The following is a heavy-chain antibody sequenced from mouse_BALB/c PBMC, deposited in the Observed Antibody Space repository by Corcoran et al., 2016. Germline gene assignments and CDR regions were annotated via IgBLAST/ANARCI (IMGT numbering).Heavy chain of an antibody. D-gene: IGHD1-1*02. CDR1: GFSLSTSGMG. V-gene: IGHV8-12*01. Sequence: QVTLKESGPGILQPSQTLSLTCSFSGFSLSTSGMGVSWIRQPSGKGLEWLAHIYWDDDKRYNPSLKSRLTISKDTSSNQVFLKITSVDTADTATYYCARHYSYWYSDVWGAGTTVTVSS. CDR2: IYWDDDK. J-gene: IGHJ1*01. CDR3: ARHYSYWYSDV.